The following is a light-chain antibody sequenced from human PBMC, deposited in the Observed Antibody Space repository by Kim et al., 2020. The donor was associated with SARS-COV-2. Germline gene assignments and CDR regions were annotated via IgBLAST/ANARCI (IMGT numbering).Light chain of an antibody. V-gene: IGLV1-47*01. Sequence: GQGVTISCSGSYANIGSNYVYWYQHLPGTAPKLLLYRSDQRPSGVPDRFSGSKSGTSASLAISGLRSEDEAEYYCATWDDRLIGWVFGGGTKVTVL. CDR3: ATWDDRLIGWV. J-gene: IGLJ3*02. CDR2: RSD. CDR1: YANIGSNY.